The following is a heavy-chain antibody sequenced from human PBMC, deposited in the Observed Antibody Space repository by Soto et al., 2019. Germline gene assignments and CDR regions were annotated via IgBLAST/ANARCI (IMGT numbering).Heavy chain of an antibody. CDR1: GGSISSYY. Sequence: SETLSLTCTVSGGSISSYYWSWIRQPPGKGLEWIGYIYYSGSTNYNPSLKSRVTISVDTSKNQFSLKLSSVTAADTAVYYCARDRIAAARTRYYYYGMDVWGQGTTVTVSS. J-gene: IGHJ6*02. CDR3: ARDRIAAARTRYYYYGMDV. CDR2: IYYSGST. D-gene: IGHD6-13*01. V-gene: IGHV4-59*01.